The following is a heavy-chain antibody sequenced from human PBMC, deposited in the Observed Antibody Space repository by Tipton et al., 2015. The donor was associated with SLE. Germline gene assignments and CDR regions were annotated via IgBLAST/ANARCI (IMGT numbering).Heavy chain of an antibody. D-gene: IGHD2-21*02. J-gene: IGHJ4*02. V-gene: IGHV4-39*01. CDR3: ARLGVVVTGIDY. CDR1: GGSISSSSYY. Sequence: TLSLTCTVSGGSISSSSYYGGWLRQPPGKGLEWIGSIYYSGSTYYNPSLTSRVTISVDTSKNRFSLKLSSVTAADTAVYNCARLGVVVTGIDYWGQGTLVTVSS. CDR2: IYYSGST.